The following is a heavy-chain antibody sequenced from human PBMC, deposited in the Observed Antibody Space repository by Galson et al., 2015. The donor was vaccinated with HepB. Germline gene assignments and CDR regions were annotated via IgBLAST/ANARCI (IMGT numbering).Heavy chain of an antibody. V-gene: IGHV1-69*02. CDR1: GGTFSSYT. D-gene: IGHD3-10*01. CDR3: ASVKGSGSLGMDV. Sequence: SVKVSCKASGGTFSSYTISWVRQAPGQGLEWMGRIIPILGIANYAQKFQGRVTITADKSTSTAYMELSSLRSEDTAVYYCASVKGSGSLGMDVWGQGTTVTVSS. CDR2: IIPILGIA. J-gene: IGHJ6*02.